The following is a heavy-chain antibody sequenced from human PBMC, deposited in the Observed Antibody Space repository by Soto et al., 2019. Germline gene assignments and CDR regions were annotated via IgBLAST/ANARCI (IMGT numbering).Heavy chain of an antibody. CDR2: LYDVDGS. J-gene: IGHJ3*01. CDR1: GLTISGKKY. D-gene: IGHD3-9*01. V-gene: IGHV3-53*01. Sequence: DVQLVESGGGLIQPGESLRLSCAAFGLTISGKKYVAWVRQAPGKGLEWVSALYDVDGSFYADSVTGRFTTSSDSSKTSLYLKKNAQSPDDAAVYYCATGHEGKYFFDVGGKGTSDTISS. CDR3: ATGHEGKYFFDV.